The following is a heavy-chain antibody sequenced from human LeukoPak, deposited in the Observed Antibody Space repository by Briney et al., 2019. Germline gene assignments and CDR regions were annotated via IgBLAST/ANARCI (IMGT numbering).Heavy chain of an antibody. CDR3: AKDSGYHFWRGYLYFDY. CDR1: GFTFSSYA. J-gene: IGHJ4*02. V-gene: IGHV3-23*01. CDR2: ISGSGGST. Sequence: PGGSLRLSCAASGFTFSSYAMSWVRQAPGKGLEWVSAISGSGGSTYYADSVKGRFTISRDNSKNTLYLQMNSLRAEDTAVYYCAKDSGYHFWRGYLYFDYWGQGTLVTVSS. D-gene: IGHD3-3*01.